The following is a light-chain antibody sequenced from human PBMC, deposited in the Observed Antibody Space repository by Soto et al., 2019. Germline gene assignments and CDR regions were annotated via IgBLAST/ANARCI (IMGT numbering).Light chain of an antibody. CDR3: SSYTSSSTYV. J-gene: IGLJ1*01. Sequence: QSVLTQPASVSGSPGQSITISCTGTSSDVGGYNYVSWYQQHPGKAPKLMIYDVSNRPSGVSNRFSGSKSGNTASLTISGLQAEDEDDYYCSSYTSSSTYVFATGTKVXVL. CDR2: DVS. V-gene: IGLV2-14*01. CDR1: SSDVGGYNY.